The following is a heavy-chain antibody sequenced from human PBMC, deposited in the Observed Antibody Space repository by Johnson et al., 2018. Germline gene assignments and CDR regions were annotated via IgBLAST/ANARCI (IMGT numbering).Heavy chain of an antibody. CDR2: ISWGSGVI. D-gene: IGHD3-16*01. CDR1: GFTFRDHS. Sequence: VQLVESGGWLVRPGGSLRLSCAASGFTFRDHSMNWVRQAPGKGLEWLSYISWGSGVIFYADSVKGRFIISREDAKDSLFLQMNSLREDDTAVYYCARDLEGYANDYWGQGTLVTVSS. J-gene: IGHJ4*02. V-gene: IGHV3-48*02. CDR3: ARDLEGYANDY.